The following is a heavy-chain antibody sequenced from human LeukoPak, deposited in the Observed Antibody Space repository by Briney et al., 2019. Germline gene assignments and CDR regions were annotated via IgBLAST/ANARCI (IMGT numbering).Heavy chain of an antibody. D-gene: IGHD4-11*01. Sequence: GASVKVSCKASGYTFTSYGISWVRQAPGQGLEWMGGIIPIFGTANYAQKFQGRVTITADESTSTAYMELSSLRSEDTAVYYCARDRDSNYGVLYDYWGQGTLVTVSS. V-gene: IGHV1-69*13. CDR2: IIPIFGTA. J-gene: IGHJ4*02. CDR3: ARDRDSNYGVLYDY. CDR1: GYTFTSYG.